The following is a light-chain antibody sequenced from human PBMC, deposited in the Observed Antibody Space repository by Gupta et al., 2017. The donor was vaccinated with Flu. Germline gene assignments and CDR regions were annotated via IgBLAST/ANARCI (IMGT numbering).Light chain of an antibody. CDR2: DVN. V-gene: IGLV2-14*01. CDR1: SSDVSGYDF. CDR3: ISYTSRHTFV. Sequence: SALTQPASVSGSPGPALTISCSGISSDVSGYDFVSWYQHDPGKAPKLMIPDVNTRPAGIAHRFSGSKTGNTASLTISRLQAEDEADYYCISYTSRHTFVFGTGTKVTVL. J-gene: IGLJ1*01.